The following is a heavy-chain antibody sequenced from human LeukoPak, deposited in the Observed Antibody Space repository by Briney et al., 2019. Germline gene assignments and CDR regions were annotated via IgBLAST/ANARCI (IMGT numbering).Heavy chain of an antibody. CDR2: IYPGDSDT. V-gene: IGHV5-51*01. CDR1: GYSFTSYW. J-gene: IGHJ4*02. Sequence: GESLKISGKGSGYSFTSYWIGWVRQMPGKGLEWIGIIYPGDSDTRSSPSFQGQVTISADKSISPAYLQWSSLKASDTAMYYCALSVVVTATFDYWGQGTLVTVSS. CDR3: ALSVVVTATFDY. D-gene: IGHD2-21*02.